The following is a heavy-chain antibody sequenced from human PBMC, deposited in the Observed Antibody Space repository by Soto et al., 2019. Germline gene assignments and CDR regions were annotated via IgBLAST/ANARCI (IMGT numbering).Heavy chain of an antibody. CDR3: ARGYGSYFDY. V-gene: IGHV1-8*01. D-gene: IGHD3-10*01. CDR2: MYPNNGAT. J-gene: IGHJ4*02. Sequence: QVQLVQSGAEVKKPGASVKVSCKPSGYTFTSYDINWVRQATGQGPEWMGWMYPNNGATGYAQKFQGRVTMTRDTSMTTAYMELSSLRSEDTAVYYCARGYGSYFDYWGQGSLVTVSS. CDR1: GYTFTSYD.